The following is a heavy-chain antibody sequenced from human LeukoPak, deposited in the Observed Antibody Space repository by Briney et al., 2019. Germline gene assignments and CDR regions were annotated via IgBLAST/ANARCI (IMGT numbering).Heavy chain of an antibody. Sequence: SETLSLTCTVSGGSISSYYWSWIRQPPGKGLEWIGYIYYSGSTNYNPSLKSRVTMSVDTSKNQFSLKLSSVTAADTAVYYCARESNGYCSGGSCSSYYYMDVWGKGTTVTISS. J-gene: IGHJ6*03. CDR1: GGSISSYY. CDR2: IYYSGST. V-gene: IGHV4-59*12. CDR3: ARESNGYCSGGSCSSYYYMDV. D-gene: IGHD2-15*01.